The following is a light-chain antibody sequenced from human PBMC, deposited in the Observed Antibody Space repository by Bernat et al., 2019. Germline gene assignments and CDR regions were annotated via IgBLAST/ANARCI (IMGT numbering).Light chain of an antibody. CDR2: GVR. V-gene: IGKV1-39*01. CDR3: LQHYNETPT. Sequence: DIQMTQSPSSLSASVGDTVTITCRASQRVSSYLNWFQQKPGKAPKLLIYGVRSLQNGVPSRFSGSGSGADFTLTISNLQREDFATYYCLQHYNETPTFGGGTKVDIK. J-gene: IGKJ4*01. CDR1: QRVSSY.